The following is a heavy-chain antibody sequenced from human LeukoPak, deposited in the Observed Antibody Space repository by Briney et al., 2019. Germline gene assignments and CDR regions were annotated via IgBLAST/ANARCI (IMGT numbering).Heavy chain of an antibody. CDR2: IYTSGST. V-gene: IGHV4-4*07. J-gene: IGHJ6*02. D-gene: IGHD6-19*01. CDR3: ARDTSSRPQYSSGWYSAVYYYGMDV. CDR1: GGSISSYY. Sequence: SETLSLTCTVSGGSISSYYWSWIRQPAGNGLEWIGRIYTSGSTNYNPSLKSRVTMSVDTSKNQFSLKLSSVTAADTAVYYCARDTSSRPQYSSGWYSAVYYYGMDVWGQGTTVTVSS.